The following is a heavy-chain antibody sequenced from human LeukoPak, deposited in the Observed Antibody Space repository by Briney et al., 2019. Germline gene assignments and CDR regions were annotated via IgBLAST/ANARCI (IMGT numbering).Heavy chain of an antibody. D-gene: IGHD3-22*01. J-gene: IGHJ4*02. V-gene: IGHV3-48*01. Sequence: PGGSLRLSCAASGFTFSTYSMNWVRQAPGKGLEWVSYISSSSSTIYYADSVKGRFTISRDNAKNSLYLQMNSLRAEDTAVYYCARDGNYYDSSGYSVYYFDYWGQGTLVTVSS. CDR2: ISSSSSTI. CDR1: GFTFSTYS. CDR3: ARDGNYYDSSGYSVYYFDY.